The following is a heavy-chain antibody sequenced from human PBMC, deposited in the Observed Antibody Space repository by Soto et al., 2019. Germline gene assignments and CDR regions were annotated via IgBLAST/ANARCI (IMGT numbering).Heavy chain of an antibody. D-gene: IGHD3-10*01. CDR1: GGSISSYY. J-gene: IGHJ5*02. CDR2: IYYSGST. Sequence: SETLSLTCTVSGGSISSYYWSWIRQPPGKGLEWIGYIYYSGSTNYNPSLKSRVTISVDTSKNQFSLKLSSVTAADTAVYYCARGLYAYYYGSGSLYNWFDPWGQGTPVTVSS. CDR3: ARGLYAYYYGSGSLYNWFDP. V-gene: IGHV4-59*01.